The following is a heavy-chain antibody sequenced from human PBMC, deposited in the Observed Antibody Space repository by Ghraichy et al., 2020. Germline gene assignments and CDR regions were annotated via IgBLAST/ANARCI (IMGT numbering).Heavy chain of an antibody. CDR2: INPNTDGA. CDR3: ARDLHDSGNLNWFDL. D-gene: IGHD4-11*01. V-gene: IGHV1-2*06. Sequence: ASVKVSCKDSGNSFNGYYMHWLRQAPGHGLEWMGRINPNTDGAKYAQKFQGRVTITSDKYIGTTYMELSSLRSDDTAVYYCARDLHDSGNLNWFDLWGQGTLVTVSS. J-gene: IGHJ5*02. CDR1: GNSFNGYY.